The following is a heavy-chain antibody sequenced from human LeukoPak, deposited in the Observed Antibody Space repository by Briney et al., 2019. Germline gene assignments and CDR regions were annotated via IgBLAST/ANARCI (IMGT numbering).Heavy chain of an antibody. CDR1: GGSISSSSYY. J-gene: IGHJ4*02. CDR3: ARQGPNLLGGDTNFDY. CDR2: IYYSGST. D-gene: IGHD1-26*01. Sequence: SETLSLTCTVSGGSISSSSYYWGWIRQPPGKGLEWIGSIYYSGSTFYNPSLKSRVTISVDTSKNQFSLKLSSVTAADTAVYFCARQGPNLLGGDTNFDYWGQGALVTVSS. V-gene: IGHV4-39*01.